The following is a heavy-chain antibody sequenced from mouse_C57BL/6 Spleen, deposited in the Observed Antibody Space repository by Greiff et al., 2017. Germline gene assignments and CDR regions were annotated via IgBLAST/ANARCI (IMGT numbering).Heavy chain of an antibody. D-gene: IGHD3-2*02. Sequence: DVKLVESGGDLVKPGGSLKLSCAASGFTFSSYGMSWVRQTPDKRLEWVATISSGGSYTYYPDSVKGRFTISRDNAKNTLYLQMSSRKSEDTAMYYCARLTAQATDYWGQVTTLTVSS. CDR2: ISSGGSYT. J-gene: IGHJ2*01. V-gene: IGHV5-6*02. CDR1: GFTFSSYG. CDR3: ARLTAQATDY.